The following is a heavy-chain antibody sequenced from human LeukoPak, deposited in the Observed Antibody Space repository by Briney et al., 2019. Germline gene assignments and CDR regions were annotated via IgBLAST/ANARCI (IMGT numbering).Heavy chain of an antibody. CDR2: IYSGGST. CDR3: ARRDLASDAFDI. D-gene: IGHD3-16*01. V-gene: IGHV3-53*01. CDR1: GFNFNYYG. J-gene: IGHJ3*02. Sequence: GGSLRLSCAASGFNFNYYGMDWVRQAPGKGLEWVSVIYSGGSTYYADSVKGRFTISRDNSKNTLYLQMNSLRAEDTAVYYCARRDLASDAFDIWGQGTMVTVSS.